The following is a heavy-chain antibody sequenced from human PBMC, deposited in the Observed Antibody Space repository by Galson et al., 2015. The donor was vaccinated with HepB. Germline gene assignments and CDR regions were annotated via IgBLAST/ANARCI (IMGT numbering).Heavy chain of an antibody. J-gene: IGHJ5*02. V-gene: IGHV1-18*04. CDR3: ATSSWYEYNYFDP. D-gene: IGHD6-13*01. CDR1: GYTFTSYG. Sequence: SVKVSCKASGYTFTSYGISWVRQAPGQGLEWMGWISAYNGNTNYAQKLQGRVTMTTDTSTSTAYMELRSLRSDDTAVYYCATSSWYEYNYFDPWGQGTLVTVSS. CDR2: ISAYNGNT.